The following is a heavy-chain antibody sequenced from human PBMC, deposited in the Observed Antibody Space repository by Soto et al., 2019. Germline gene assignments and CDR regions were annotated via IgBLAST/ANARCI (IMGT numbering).Heavy chain of an antibody. CDR2: ISYDGSNK. CDR1: GFTFSSYG. D-gene: IGHD6-6*01. J-gene: IGHJ4*02. V-gene: IGHV3-30*18. CDR3: AKEYSSLYYFDY. Sequence: PGGSLRLSCAASGFTFSSYGMHWVRQAPGKGLEWVAVISYDGSNKYYADSVKGRFTISRDNSKNTLYLQMNSLRAEDTAVYYCAKEYSSLYYFDYWGQGTLVTVSS.